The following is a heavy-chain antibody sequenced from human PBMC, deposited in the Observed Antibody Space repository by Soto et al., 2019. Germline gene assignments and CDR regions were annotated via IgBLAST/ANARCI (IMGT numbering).Heavy chain of an antibody. J-gene: IGHJ4*02. V-gene: IGHV3-21*01. CDR2: ITSANSI. D-gene: IGHD2-15*01. CDR3: ARGIRFLQCFLLGD. CDR1: GFTFSTYS. Sequence: LRLSCSASGFTFSTYSMSWVRQAPGKWLEWVSSITSANSIYYADSVKGRFTISRANAENSLSLQMNSLRAEGAAVYYCARGIRFLQCFLLGDCGSGTLVTV.